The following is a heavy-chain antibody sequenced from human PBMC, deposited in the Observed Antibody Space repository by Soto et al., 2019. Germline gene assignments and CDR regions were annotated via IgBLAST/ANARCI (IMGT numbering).Heavy chain of an antibody. J-gene: IGHJ6*02. CDR2: MNPNSGNT. CDR3: ARAYCTNGVCYNYYYGMDV. Sequence: QVQLVQSGAGVKKPGASVKVSCKASGYTFTSYDINWVRQATGQGLEWMGWMNPNSGNTGYAQKFQGRVTMTRNTSISTAYMELSSLRSEDTAVYYCARAYCTNGVCYNYYYGMDVWGQGTTVTVSS. D-gene: IGHD2-8*01. CDR1: GYTFTSYD. V-gene: IGHV1-8*01.